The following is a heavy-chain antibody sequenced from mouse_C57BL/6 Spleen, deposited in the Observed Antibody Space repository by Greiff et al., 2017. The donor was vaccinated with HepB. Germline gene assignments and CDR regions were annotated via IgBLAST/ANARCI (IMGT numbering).Heavy chain of an antibody. CDR2: ISGGGGNT. D-gene: IGHD1-1*01. CDR1: GFTFSSYT. CDR3: ARGDYYGSSWGFDY. Sequence: EVNLVESGGGLVKPGGSLKLSCAASGFTFSSYTMSWVRQTPEKRLEWVATISGGGGNTYYPDSVKGRFTISRDNAKNTLYLQMSSLRSEDTALYYCARGDYYGSSWGFDYWGQGTTLTVSS. V-gene: IGHV5-9*01. J-gene: IGHJ2*01.